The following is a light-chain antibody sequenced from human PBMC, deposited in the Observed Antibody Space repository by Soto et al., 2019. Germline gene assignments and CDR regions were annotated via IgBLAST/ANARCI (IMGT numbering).Light chain of an antibody. V-gene: IGKV1D-13*01. J-gene: IGKJ4*01. CDR3: QQFNNYPLT. CDR2: DAS. CDR1: QGISSA. Sequence: AIHLSQSPSSLSASVGYRLTITCRASQGISSALAWYQQKPGKAPKLLIYDASSLESGVPSRFRGSGSGTDFTLTISSLQPEDFETYYCQQFNNYPLTFGGGTKVDIK.